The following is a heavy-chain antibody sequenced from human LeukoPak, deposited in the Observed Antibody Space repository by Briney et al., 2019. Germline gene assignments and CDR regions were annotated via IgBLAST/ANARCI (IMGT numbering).Heavy chain of an antibody. CDR2: IIPMFGTA. J-gene: IGHJ4*02. CDR1: GGTFSSYA. V-gene: IGHV1-69*05. D-gene: IGHD1-26*01. Sequence: SVKVSCKASGGTFSSYAISWVRQAPGQGLEWMGGIIPMFGTANYAQKFQGRVTITTEESTSTAYMELSSLGSEDTAMYYCARVFARGDGISGSYYYYWGQGTLVTVSS. CDR3: ARVFARGDGISGSYYYY.